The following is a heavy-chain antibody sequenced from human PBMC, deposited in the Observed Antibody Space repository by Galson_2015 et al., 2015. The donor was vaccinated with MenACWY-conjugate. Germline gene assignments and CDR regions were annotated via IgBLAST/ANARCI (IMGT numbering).Heavy chain of an antibody. J-gene: IGHJ4*02. CDR2: IYPGDSNI. Sequence: QSGAEVKKPGESLKISCKGSGYSFTNYWIAWVRQMPGKGLEWMGIIYPGDSNIKYSPSFQGQVTISADKSISTAYLQWSSLKASDTAMYYCASPQRYFGSFDYWGQGTLVTVSS. CDR1: GYSFTNYW. V-gene: IGHV5-51*01. CDR3: ASPQRYFGSFDY. D-gene: IGHD3-9*01.